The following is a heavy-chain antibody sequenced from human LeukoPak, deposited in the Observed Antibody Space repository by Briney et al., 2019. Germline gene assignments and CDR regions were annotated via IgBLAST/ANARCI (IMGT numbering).Heavy chain of an antibody. Sequence: GGSLRLSCAASGFTVISNYMYWVRQTPGKGLECISVIYSGGRTYYADSVKGRFTISRDNSKSMLFLQMNSLRTEDTALYYCARTSGSFAGYFDFWCQGTLVTVSS. V-gene: IGHV3-66*02. D-gene: IGHD1-26*01. J-gene: IGHJ4*02. CDR2: IYSGGRT. CDR3: ARTSGSFAGYFDF. CDR1: GFTVISNY.